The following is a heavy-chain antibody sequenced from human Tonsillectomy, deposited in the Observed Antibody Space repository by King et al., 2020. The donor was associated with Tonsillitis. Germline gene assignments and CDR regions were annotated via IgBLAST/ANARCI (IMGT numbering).Heavy chain of an antibody. D-gene: IGHD6-13*01. CDR2: IYLSGST. Sequence: QLQESGPGLVKPSQNLSLTCTVSGGSISSGGYFWGWIRQHPGKGLQWIGYIYLSGSTYYNPSLKSRLSISVDTSKNQFSLKLTSVTAADTAVYYCARVPRASSWYFDYWGHGTLVTVSS. J-gene: IGHJ4*01. CDR1: GGSISSGGYF. CDR3: ARVPRASSWYFDY. V-gene: IGHV4-31*03.